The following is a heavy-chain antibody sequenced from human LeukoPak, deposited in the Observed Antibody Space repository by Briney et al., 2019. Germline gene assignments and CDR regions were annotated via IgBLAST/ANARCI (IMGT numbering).Heavy chain of an antibody. CDR3: ARARYDFWSGLDYYYYMDV. V-gene: IGHV4-34*01. CDR1: GGSFSGYY. Sequence: SETLSLTCAVYGGSFSGYYWSWLRQPPGKGLEWIGEINHSGSTNYNPSLKSRVTISVDTSKNQLSLKLSSVTAADTAVYYCARARYDFWSGLDYYYYMDVWGKGTTVTVSS. CDR2: INHSGST. J-gene: IGHJ6*03. D-gene: IGHD3-3*01.